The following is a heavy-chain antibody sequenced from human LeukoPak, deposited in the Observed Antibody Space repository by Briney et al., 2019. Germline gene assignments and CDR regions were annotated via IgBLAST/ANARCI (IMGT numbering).Heavy chain of an antibody. J-gene: IGHJ6*03. CDR2: INHSGST. CDR1: GGSFSGYY. D-gene: IGHD2-2*02. CDR3: ARHSAAIRFYYYMDV. V-gene: IGHV4-34*01. Sequence: PSETLSLTCAVYGGSFSGYYWSWIRQPPGKGLEWIGEINHSGSTNYNPSLKSRVTISVDTSKNQFSLKLSSVTAADTAVYYCARHSAAIRFYYYMDVWGKGTTVTVSS.